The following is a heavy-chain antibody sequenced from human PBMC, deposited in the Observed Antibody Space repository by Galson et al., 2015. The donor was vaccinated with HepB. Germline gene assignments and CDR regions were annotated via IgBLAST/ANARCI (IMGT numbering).Heavy chain of an antibody. V-gene: IGHV3-64*01. D-gene: IGHD6-13*01. CDR3: ARKLVGTWYVFYDY. Sequence: SLRLSCAASGFTFSSYTMHWVRQALGKGLEYVSAIGSDGTTTYYANSVKGRFTISRDNSKNMLFLQMGSLRTEDMGVYYCARKLVGTWYVFYDYWGQGTLVTVSP. J-gene: IGHJ4*02. CDR2: IGSDGTTT. CDR1: GFTFSSYT.